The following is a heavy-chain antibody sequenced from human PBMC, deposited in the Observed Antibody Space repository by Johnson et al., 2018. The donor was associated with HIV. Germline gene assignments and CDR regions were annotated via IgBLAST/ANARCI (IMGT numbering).Heavy chain of an antibody. CDR3: AVLTTGGLSVGNFDI. V-gene: IGHV3-66*02. CDR1: GFTVSSNY. J-gene: IGHJ3*02. CDR2: IYSGGST. D-gene: IGHD1-1*01. Sequence: VQLVESGGGLVQPGGSLRLSCAVSGFTVSSNYMSWVRQAPGKGLEWVSVIYSGGSTYYPDSVQGRFNISRDNPKNTLYLQMDSLRIEDTAVYYCAVLTTGGLSVGNFDIWGQGTMVTVSS.